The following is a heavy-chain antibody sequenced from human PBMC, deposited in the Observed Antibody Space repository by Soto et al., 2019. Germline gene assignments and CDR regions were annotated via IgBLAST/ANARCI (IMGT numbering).Heavy chain of an antibody. D-gene: IGHD6-19*01. V-gene: IGHV1-18*01. CDR2: ISAYNGNT. CDR1: GYTFTSYG. J-gene: IGHJ4*02. Sequence: AASVKVSCKASGYTFTSYGISWVRQAPGQGLEWMGWISAYNGNTNYAQKLQGRVTMTADTSTSTAYMELRSLRSDDTAVYYCALIRPPAPVAGTTDYWGPGTLLTVSS. CDR3: ALIRPPAPVAGTTDY.